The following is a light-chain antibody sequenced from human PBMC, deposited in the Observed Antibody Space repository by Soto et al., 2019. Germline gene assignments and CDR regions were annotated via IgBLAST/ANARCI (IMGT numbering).Light chain of an antibody. CDR3: QHRATWPPLIT. CDR2: DVS. CDR1: QSVSSS. J-gene: IGKJ5*01. V-gene: IGKV3-11*01. Sequence: ENVLTQSPATLSLSPGERATLSCRASQSVSSSLAWFQQKPGQPPRLLMYDVSNRATGIPARFSGSGSGTDFTLTINSLEPEDFAVYYCQHRATWPPLITFGQGTRLEIK.